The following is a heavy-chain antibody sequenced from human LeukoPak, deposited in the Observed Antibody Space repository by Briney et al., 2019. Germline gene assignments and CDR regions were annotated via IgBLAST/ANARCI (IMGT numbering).Heavy chain of an antibody. CDR1: GGSFSGYY. J-gene: IGHJ4*02. CDR3: ARVYDSSGHQYYFDY. Sequence: PSETLSLICAVYGGSFSGYYWSWIRQPPGKGLEWIGEINHSGSTNYNPSLKSRVTISVDTSKNQFSLKLSSVTAADTAVYYCARVYDSSGHQYYFDYWGQGTLVTVSS. D-gene: IGHD3-22*01. CDR2: INHSGST. V-gene: IGHV4-34*01.